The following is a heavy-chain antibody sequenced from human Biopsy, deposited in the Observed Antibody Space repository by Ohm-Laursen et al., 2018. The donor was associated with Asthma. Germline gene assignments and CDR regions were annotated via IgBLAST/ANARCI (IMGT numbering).Heavy chain of an antibody. V-gene: IGHV4-31*03. CDR1: GGSINIGDYY. D-gene: IGHD3-3*01. CDR3: ARDRRVRFLEWPPAMDV. CDR2: IYYSGTT. Sequence: TLSLTCTVSGGSINIGDYYWSWIRQLPVMGLEWIGYIYYSGTTYYNPSLKSRVTISVDTSKNQFSLKLTSVTAADTAVYYCARDRRVRFLEWPPAMDVWGQGTTVTVSS. J-gene: IGHJ6*02.